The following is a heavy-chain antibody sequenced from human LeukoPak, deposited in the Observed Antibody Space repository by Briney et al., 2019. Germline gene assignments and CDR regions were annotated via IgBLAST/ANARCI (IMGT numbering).Heavy chain of an antibody. CDR3: AGLVGRYSSGLYYYYFDY. D-gene: IGHD3-22*01. CDR2: MYLSGTT. Sequence: PSETLSLTCTVSGDSINSLDLWSWVRQPPGKGLEWIGEMYLSGTTHSNPSVKSRVTISIDKSKNQFFLNLSSVTTADTAVYYCAGLVGRYSSGLYYYYFDYWGQGTLVTVSS. CDR1: GDSINSLDL. J-gene: IGHJ4*02. V-gene: IGHV4-4*02.